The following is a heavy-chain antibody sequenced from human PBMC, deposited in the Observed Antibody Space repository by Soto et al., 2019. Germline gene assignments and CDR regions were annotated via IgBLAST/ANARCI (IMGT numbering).Heavy chain of an antibody. CDR1: GFPFSSYW. V-gene: IGHV3-7*01. CDR3: ARTIDYDDFYFDY. Sequence: GGSLRLSCAASGFPFSSYWMSWVRQAPGKGLEWVANVKEDGTEKYYGDSVKGRFSLSRDNTKDSLYLQMNSLRAEDTAIYYCARTIDYDDFYFDYWGQGTLVTVSS. CDR2: VKEDGTEK. J-gene: IGHJ4*02. D-gene: IGHD4-17*01.